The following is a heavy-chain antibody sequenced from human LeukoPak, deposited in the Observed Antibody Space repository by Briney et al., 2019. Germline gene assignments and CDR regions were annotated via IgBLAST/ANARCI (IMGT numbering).Heavy chain of an antibody. V-gene: IGHV3-30*03. Sequence: GRSLRLSCAVSGFTFSSFGMHWVRQAPGKGLEWVAVISYDGSNKYYADSVKGRFTISRDNSKNTLYLQMNSLRAEDTAVYYCARDYYDSSGYYFFRGGISFDYWGQGTLVTVSS. CDR1: GFTFSSFG. J-gene: IGHJ4*02. CDR2: ISYDGSNK. D-gene: IGHD3-22*01. CDR3: ARDYYDSSGYYFFRGGISFDY.